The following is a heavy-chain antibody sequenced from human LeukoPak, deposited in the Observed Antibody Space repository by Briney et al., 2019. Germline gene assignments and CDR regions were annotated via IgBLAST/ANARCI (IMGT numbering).Heavy chain of an antibody. D-gene: IGHD2-2*01. CDR3: GRNDQLLYYYYYYMDV. V-gene: IGHV3-11*04. CDR2: ISSSGSTI. J-gene: IGHJ6*03. Sequence: PGGSLRLSCAASGLTFSDYYMSWIRQAPGKGLEWVSCISSSGSTIYYADSVKGRFTISRDNAKNSLYLQMNSLRAEDTAVYYCGRNDQLLYYYYYYMDVSGKGTTVTVSS. CDR1: GLTFSDYY.